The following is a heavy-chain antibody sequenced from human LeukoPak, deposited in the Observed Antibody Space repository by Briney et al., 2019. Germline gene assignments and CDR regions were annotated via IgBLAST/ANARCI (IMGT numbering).Heavy chain of an antibody. CDR2: ISSSSSYI. CDR3: ANSGGLGYCSSTSCNFDY. V-gene: IGHV3-21*04. D-gene: IGHD2-2*01. J-gene: IGHJ4*02. CDR1: GFTFSSYI. Sequence: GGSLRLSCAASGFTFSSYIMNWVRQAPGKGLEWVSSISSSSSYIYYADSVKGRFTISRDNAKNSLYLQMNSLRAEDTAVYYCANSGGLGYCSSTSCNFDYWGQGTLVTVSS.